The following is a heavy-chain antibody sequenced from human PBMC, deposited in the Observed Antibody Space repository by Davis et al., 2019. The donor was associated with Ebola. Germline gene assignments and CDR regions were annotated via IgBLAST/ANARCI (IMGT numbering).Heavy chain of an antibody. D-gene: IGHD3-10*01. Sequence: PGGSLRLSCAASGFTFDDYAMHWVRQAPGKGLEWVSGISWNSGSIGYADSVKGRFTISRDNAKNSLYLQMNSLRAEDTAVYYCARGRVLWFAPIDYWGQGTLVTVSS. CDR3: ARGRVLWFAPIDY. CDR1: GFTFDDYA. J-gene: IGHJ4*02. CDR2: ISWNSGSI. V-gene: IGHV3-9*01.